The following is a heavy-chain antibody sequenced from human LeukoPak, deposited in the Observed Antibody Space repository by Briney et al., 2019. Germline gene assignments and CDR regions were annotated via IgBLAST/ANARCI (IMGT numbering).Heavy chain of an antibody. V-gene: IGHV3-23*01. CDR2: ISGSGGST. Sequence: PGGSLRLSCAASGFTFSSYGMSWVRQAPGKGLEWVSAISGSGGSTYYADSVKGRFTISRDNSKNTLYLQMNSLRAEDTAVYYCAKDHDILTGYYLLQQVEPGYVDYWGQGTLVTVSS. CDR1: GFTFSSYG. CDR3: AKDHDILTGYYLLQQVEPGYVDY. D-gene: IGHD3-9*01. J-gene: IGHJ4*02.